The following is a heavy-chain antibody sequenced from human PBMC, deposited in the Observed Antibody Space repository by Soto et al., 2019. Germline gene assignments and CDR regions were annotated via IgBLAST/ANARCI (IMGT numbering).Heavy chain of an antibody. V-gene: IGHV1-18*01. D-gene: IGHD6-13*01. CDR1: AYTFTNFA. CDR3: ARVGSAAGRINWFDP. J-gene: IGHJ5*02. Sequence: QVQLVQSGAEVKKPGASVKVSCKASAYTFTNFAISWVRQAPGQGLEWMGWISAYNGNTNYAQKRQGRVTMTTDTSTSTAYMELRSLRPDDTAVYYCARVGSAAGRINWFDPWGQGTLVTVSS. CDR2: ISAYNGNT.